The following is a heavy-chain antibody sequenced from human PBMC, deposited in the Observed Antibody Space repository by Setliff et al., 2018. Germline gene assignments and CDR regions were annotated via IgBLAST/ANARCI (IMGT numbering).Heavy chain of an antibody. D-gene: IGHD3-9*01. CDR2: IRNDGTEK. Sequence: PGGSLRLSCAASALTFSNYGIHWVRQAPGKGLEWVAFIRNDGTEKFHADPVKGRFTVSRDNSKNTVFLQMNSLTTDDTAVYYCAKVDQFDLEGLDYWGQGALVTVPQ. CDR1: ALTFSNYG. J-gene: IGHJ4*02. V-gene: IGHV3-30*02. CDR3: AKVDQFDLEGLDY.